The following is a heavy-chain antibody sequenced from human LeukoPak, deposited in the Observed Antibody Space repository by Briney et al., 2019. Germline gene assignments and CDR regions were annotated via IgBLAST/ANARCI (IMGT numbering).Heavy chain of an antibody. CDR1: GGTFSSYA. Sequence: SVKVSCKASGGTFSSYAISWVRQAPGQGLEWMGRIIPILGIANYAQKFQGRVTITADKSTSTAYMELSSLRSEDTAVYYCARDDIVGATGGSYYYYGMDVWGQGTTVTVSS. V-gene: IGHV1-69*04. CDR3: ARDDIVGATGGSYYYYGMDV. J-gene: IGHJ6*02. CDR2: IIPILGIA. D-gene: IGHD1-26*01.